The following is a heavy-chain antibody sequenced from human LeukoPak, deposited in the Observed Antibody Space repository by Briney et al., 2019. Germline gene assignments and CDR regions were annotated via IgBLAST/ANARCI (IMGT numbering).Heavy chain of an antibody. D-gene: IGHD2-8*01. CDR1: GGSISSYY. V-gene: IGHV4-59*08. CDR2: IDCRGST. CDR3: ARHKGNGGYYYYGMDV. J-gene: IGHJ6*02. Sequence: SETPSLTCTDPGGSISSYYRSWVRQPPGKGLERSGSIDCRGSTNYNPSIKSRVATAVDTSKNQFSLKLSSVTAADTAVYYCARHKGNGGYYYYGMDVWGQGTTVTVSS.